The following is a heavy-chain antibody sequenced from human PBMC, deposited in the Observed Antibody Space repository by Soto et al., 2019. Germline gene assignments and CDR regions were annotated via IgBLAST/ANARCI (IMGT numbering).Heavy chain of an antibody. J-gene: IGHJ6*02. CDR2: ISAYNGNT. Sequence: ASVKLSCKASGYTFTSYGISWVRHAPGQGLEWMGWISAYNGNTNYAQKLQGRVTMTTDTSTSTAYMELRSLRSDDTAVYYCARSEHCRGGSCYSGYYYYYGMGVWRQGTTVTVSS. CDR1: GYTFTSYG. V-gene: IGHV1-18*04. D-gene: IGHD2-15*01. CDR3: ARSEHCRGGSCYSGYYYYYGMGV.